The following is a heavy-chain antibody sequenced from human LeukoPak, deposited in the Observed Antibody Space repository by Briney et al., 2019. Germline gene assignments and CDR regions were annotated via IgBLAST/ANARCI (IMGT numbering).Heavy chain of an antibody. V-gene: IGHV1-2*02. CDR2: INPNSGGT. J-gene: IGHJ4*02. CDR3: ARDLQSNYSDSSGYYLGDY. Sequence: GASVKVSCKASGYTFTGYYMHWVRQAPGQGLGWMGWINPNSGGTNYAQKFQGRVTMTRDTSISTAYMELSRLRSDDTAVYYCARDLQSNYSDSSGYYLGDYWGQGTLVTVSS. CDR1: GYTFTGYY. D-gene: IGHD3-22*01.